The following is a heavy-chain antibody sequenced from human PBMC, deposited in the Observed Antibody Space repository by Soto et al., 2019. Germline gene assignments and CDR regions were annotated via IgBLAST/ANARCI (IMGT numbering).Heavy chain of an antibody. D-gene: IGHD3-3*01. J-gene: IGHJ4*02. CDR3: ARETNSNLYDFWSGYDY. CDR1: GGTFSSYA. V-gene: IGHV1-69*13. CDR2: IIPIFGTA. Sequence: GASVKVSCKASGGTFSSYAISWVRQAPGQGLEWMGGIIPIFGTANYAQKFQGRVTITADESTSTAYMELSSLRSEDTAVYYCARETNSNLYDFWSGYDYWGQGTLVTVSS.